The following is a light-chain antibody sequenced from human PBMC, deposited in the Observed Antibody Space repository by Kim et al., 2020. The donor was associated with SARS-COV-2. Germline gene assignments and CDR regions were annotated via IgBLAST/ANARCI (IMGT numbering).Light chain of an antibody. CDR3: QCYDSSLSGV. CDR2: GNS. CDR1: SSNIGAGYD. Sequence: GQRVTISCTGSSSNIGAGYDVHWYQQLPGTAPKLLIYGNSNRPSGVPDRFSGSKSGTSASLAITGLQAEDEADYYCQCYDSSLSGVFGGGTQLTVL. V-gene: IGLV1-40*01. J-gene: IGLJ3*02.